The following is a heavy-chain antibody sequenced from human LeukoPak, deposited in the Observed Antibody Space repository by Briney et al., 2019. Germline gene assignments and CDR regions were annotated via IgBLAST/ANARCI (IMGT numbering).Heavy chain of an antibody. D-gene: IGHD2-15*01. CDR3: ATTPERYIFDSYYFDY. Sequence: GGSLRLSCAASGFTFSSYAMSWVRQAPGKGLEWVSAISGSGGSTYYADSVKGRFTISRDNSKNTLYPQMNSLRAEDTAVYYCATTPERYIFDSYYFDYWGQGTLVTVSS. CDR2: ISGSGGST. CDR1: GFTFSSYA. V-gene: IGHV3-23*01. J-gene: IGHJ4*02.